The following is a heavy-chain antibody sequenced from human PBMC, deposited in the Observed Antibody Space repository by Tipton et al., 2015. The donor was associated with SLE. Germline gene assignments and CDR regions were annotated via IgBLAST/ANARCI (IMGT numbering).Heavy chain of an antibody. CDR2: IKQDGSEK. D-gene: IGHD2-21*02. J-gene: IGHJ4*02. CDR3: VVVTGGY. V-gene: IGHV3-7*01. Sequence: GSLRLSCAASGFTFSSYEMNWDRQAPGKGLEWVANIKQDGSEKYYVDSVKGRFTISRDNAKNSLFLQMNSLRAEDTAVYYCVVVTGGYWGQGTLVTVSS. CDR1: GFTFSSYE.